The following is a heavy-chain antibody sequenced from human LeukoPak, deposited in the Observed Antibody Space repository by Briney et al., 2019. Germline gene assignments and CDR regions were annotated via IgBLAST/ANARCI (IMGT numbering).Heavy chain of an antibody. D-gene: IGHD5-18*01. Sequence: ASVKVSCKASGYTFTNYGFSWVRQAPGQGPEWMGWISASNGNTNYAQKFQGRVTSTRDTSASTAYMDLRSLRSDDTAVYFCARSGYSFGYHYFDLWGQGTLVTVSS. J-gene: IGHJ4*02. CDR3: ARSGYSFGYHYFDL. CDR2: ISASNGNT. CDR1: GYTFTNYG. V-gene: IGHV1-18*01.